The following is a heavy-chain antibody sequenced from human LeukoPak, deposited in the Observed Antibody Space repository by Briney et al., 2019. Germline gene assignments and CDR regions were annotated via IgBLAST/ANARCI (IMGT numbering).Heavy chain of an antibody. D-gene: IGHD4-17*01. V-gene: IGHV4-59*08. J-gene: IGHJ1*01. CDR2: FDDSGST. CDR1: GGSMSDYY. CDR3: TRHSRDSGWAFQY. Sequence: SETLSLTCTVSGGSMSDYYWSWIRQPPGKGLEWIGYFDDSGSTNYNPSLKSRVTISVDTSKNQLSLKLNSATAADTAVYYCTRHSRDSGWAFQYWGQGTPVTVSS.